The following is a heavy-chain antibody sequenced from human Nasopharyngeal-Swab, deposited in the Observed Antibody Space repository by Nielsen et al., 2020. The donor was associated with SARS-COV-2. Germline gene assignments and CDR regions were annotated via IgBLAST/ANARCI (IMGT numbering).Heavy chain of an antibody. Sequence: GESLKISCAASGFTFSSYAMSWVSQAPWQGLAWVSALSGRGGSTYYADSVKGQFTISRDNSQNTLYLQMNSLTAEDTAVYYCAKDEAYYDFWSGTWVFGWFDPWGQGTLVTVSS. CDR1: GFTFSSYA. CDR3: AKDEAYYDFWSGTWVFGWFDP. CDR2: LSGRGGST. J-gene: IGHJ5*02. D-gene: IGHD3-3*01. V-gene: IGHV3-23*01.